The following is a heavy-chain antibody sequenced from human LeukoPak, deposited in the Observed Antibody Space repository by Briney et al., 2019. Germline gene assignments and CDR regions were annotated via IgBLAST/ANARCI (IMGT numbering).Heavy chain of an antibody. J-gene: IGHJ4*02. D-gene: IGHD3-3*02. Sequence: ASVKVSCKASGYTFSNFGLSWVRQAPGQGLEWLGWVNPYKGNTNYAQKLQGRVTMTTDTSTSTAYMELRSLRSDDTAVYYCARDPYRAFGDYWGQGTLVTVSS. CDR3: ARDPYRAFGDY. CDR2: VNPYKGNT. CDR1: GYTFSNFG. V-gene: IGHV1-18*01.